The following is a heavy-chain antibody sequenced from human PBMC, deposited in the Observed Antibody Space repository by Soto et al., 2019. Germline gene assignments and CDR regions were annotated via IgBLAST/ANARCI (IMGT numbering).Heavy chain of an antibody. Sequence: GGSLRLSCAASGFTFTSYWMHWVRQAPGKGLVWVSRINSDGTSTTYVDSVKGRFTISRDNAKNTLYLQLNRLRPEDTAVYYCARQLVDAGYYYGMDVWGQGTTVTVSS. J-gene: IGHJ6*02. CDR3: ARQLVDAGYYYGMDV. V-gene: IGHV3-74*03. CDR2: INSDGTST. CDR1: GFTFTSYW. D-gene: IGHD2-8*01.